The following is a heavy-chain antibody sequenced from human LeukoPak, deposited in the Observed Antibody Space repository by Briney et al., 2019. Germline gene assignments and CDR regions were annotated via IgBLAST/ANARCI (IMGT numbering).Heavy chain of an antibody. CDR3: ARDPGPLYCSSTSCHLFDY. CDR2: INHSGST. Sequence: SETLSLTCAVYGGSFSGYYWSWIRQPPGKGLEWIGEINHSGSTNYNPSLKSRVTISVDTSKNQFSLKLSSVTAADTAVYYCARDPGPLYCSSTSCHLFDYWGQGTLVTVSS. J-gene: IGHJ4*02. D-gene: IGHD2-2*01. CDR1: GGSFSGYY. V-gene: IGHV4-34*01.